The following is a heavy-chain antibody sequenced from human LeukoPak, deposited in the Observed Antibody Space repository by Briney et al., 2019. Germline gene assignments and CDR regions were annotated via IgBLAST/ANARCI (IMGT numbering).Heavy chain of an antibody. CDR2: IYSGGST. D-gene: IGHD2-15*01. Sequence: PGGSLRLSCAASGFTVSSNYMSWVRQAPGKGLEWVSVIYSGGSTHYADSVKGRFTISRDNSKNTLYLQMNSLRAEDTAVYYCAKDLVGVVVAAPDYWGQGTLVTVSS. V-gene: IGHV3-66*01. CDR1: GFTVSSNY. CDR3: AKDLVGVVVAAPDY. J-gene: IGHJ4*02.